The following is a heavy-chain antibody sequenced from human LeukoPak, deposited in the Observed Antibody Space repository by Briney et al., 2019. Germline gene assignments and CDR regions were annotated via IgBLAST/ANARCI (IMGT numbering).Heavy chain of an antibody. J-gene: IGHJ3*02. Sequence: GGSLRLSCAASGFTVTNNYMSWVRQAPGKGLEWVSILYTAGSTYYADSVKARFTISRDNSKNTVHLQMNSLRVEDTAVYYCARSKTAPGDAFDIWGQGTMVTVSS. CDR3: ARSKTAPGDAFDI. CDR1: GFTVTNNY. V-gene: IGHV3-66*01. CDR2: LYTAGST.